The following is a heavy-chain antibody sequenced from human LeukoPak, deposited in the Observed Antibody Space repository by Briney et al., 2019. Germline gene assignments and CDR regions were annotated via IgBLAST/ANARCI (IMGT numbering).Heavy chain of an antibody. J-gene: IGHJ4*02. CDR2: ISSNGGST. CDR1: GFTFSSYA. D-gene: IGHD3-10*01. V-gene: IGHV3-64*01. CDR3: ARDSGDGSGSYYTYFDY. Sequence: GGSLRLSCAASGFTFSSYAMHWVRQAPGKGLEYVSAISSNGGSTYYANSVKGRFTISRDNSKNTLYLQMGSLRAEDMAVYYCARDSGDGSGSYYTYFDYWGQGTLVTVSS.